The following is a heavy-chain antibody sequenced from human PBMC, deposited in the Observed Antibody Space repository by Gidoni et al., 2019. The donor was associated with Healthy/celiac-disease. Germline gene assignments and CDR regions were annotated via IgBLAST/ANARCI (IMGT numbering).Heavy chain of an antibody. CDR2: IIPIFGTA. J-gene: IGHJ5*02. CDR3: ARDPISRYCSSTSCYREGWFDP. D-gene: IGHD2-2*02. CDR1: GGTFSSYA. Sequence: QVPLVQSGAEVQKPGSSVKVSCKAPGGTFSSYAISWVRQAPGHGLEWMGGIIPIFGTANYAQKFQGRVTITADESTSTAYMELSSLRSEDTAVYYCARDPISRYCSSTSCYREGWFDPWGQGTLVTVSS. V-gene: IGHV1-69*01.